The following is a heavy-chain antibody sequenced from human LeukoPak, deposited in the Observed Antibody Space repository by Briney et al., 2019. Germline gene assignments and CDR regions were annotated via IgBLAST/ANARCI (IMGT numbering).Heavy chain of an antibody. D-gene: IGHD3-22*01. CDR3: ASHPRYYYDSSGDY. CDR2: VSSSSSTI. Sequence: GGSLRLSCAASGFTFSSYSMNWVRQAPGKGLEWVSYVSSSSSTIYYADSVKGRFTISRDNAKNSLYLQMNSLRAEDTAVYYCASHPRYYYDSSGDYWGQGTPVTVSS. J-gene: IGHJ4*02. CDR1: GFTFSSYS. V-gene: IGHV3-48*01.